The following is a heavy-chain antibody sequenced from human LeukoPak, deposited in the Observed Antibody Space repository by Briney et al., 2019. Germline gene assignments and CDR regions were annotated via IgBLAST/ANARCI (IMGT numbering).Heavy chain of an antibody. V-gene: IGHV3-23*01. CDR2: ISGSGGST. Sequence: PGGPLRLSCAASGFTFSSYGMSWVRQAPGKGLEWVSAISGSGGSTYYADSVKGRFTISRDNSKNTLYLQMNSLRAEDTAVYYCAKAMVRGVIITVPFDYWGQGTLVTVSS. D-gene: IGHD3-10*01. J-gene: IGHJ4*02. CDR1: GFTFSSYG. CDR3: AKAMVRGVIITVPFDY.